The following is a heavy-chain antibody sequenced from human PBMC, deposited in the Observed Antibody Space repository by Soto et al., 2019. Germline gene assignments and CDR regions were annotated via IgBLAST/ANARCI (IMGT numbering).Heavy chain of an antibody. J-gene: IGHJ6*02. CDR2: IVPMFGTA. CDR1: GGTFSNHA. D-gene: IGHD3-16*01. CDR3: ARGDDFDYYYGVDV. V-gene: IGHV1-69*13. Sequence: SVKVSCKASGGTFSNHAISWVRQAPGRGLEWMGGIVPMFGTANYAQKFQGRVTTTADESTNTAYMELSSLTSEDTAVYYCARGDDFDYYYGVDVWGQGTTVTVAS.